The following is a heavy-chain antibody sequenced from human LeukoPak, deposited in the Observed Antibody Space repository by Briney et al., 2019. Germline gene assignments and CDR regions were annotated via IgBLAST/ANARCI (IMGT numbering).Heavy chain of an antibody. J-gene: IGHJ4*02. V-gene: IGHV3-74*01. CDR3: ARGTGYGVFDY. CDR2: IKSDGSST. D-gene: IGHD1-14*01. Sequence: PGGSLRLSCAASGFTFSSYWMHWVRQAPGKGLVWVSRIKSDGSSTSYADSAKGRFTISRDNAKNTLYLQMNSLRAEDTAVYYCARGTGYGVFDYWGQGTLVTVSS. CDR1: GFTFSSYW.